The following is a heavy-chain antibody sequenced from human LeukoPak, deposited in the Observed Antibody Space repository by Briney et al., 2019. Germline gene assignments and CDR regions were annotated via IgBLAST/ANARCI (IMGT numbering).Heavy chain of an antibody. J-gene: IGHJ4*02. Sequence: ASVKVSCKAPGYTFTSYGISWVRQAPGQGLEWMGWISAYNGNTNYAQKLQGRVTMTTDTSTSTAYMELRSLRTDDTAVYYCARVPVGYSYGKYYFDYWGQGTLVTVSS. CDR3: ARVPVGYSYGKYYFDY. D-gene: IGHD5-18*01. CDR2: ISAYNGNT. V-gene: IGHV1-18*01. CDR1: GYTFTSYG.